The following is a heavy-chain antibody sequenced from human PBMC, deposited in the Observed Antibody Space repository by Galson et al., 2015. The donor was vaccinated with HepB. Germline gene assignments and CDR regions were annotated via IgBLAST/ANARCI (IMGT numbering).Heavy chain of an antibody. CDR3: ARDLGGLWYFDL. Sequence: SVKVSCKASGYAFTSYAIHWVRQAPGQRLEWMGWINAANGNTKYSQKFQGRVTITRDTSASTAYMELSSLRSEDTAVYYCARDLGGLWYFDLWGRGTLVTVSS. V-gene: IGHV1-3*01. D-gene: IGHD3-16*01. CDR2: INAANGNT. J-gene: IGHJ2*01. CDR1: GYAFTSYA.